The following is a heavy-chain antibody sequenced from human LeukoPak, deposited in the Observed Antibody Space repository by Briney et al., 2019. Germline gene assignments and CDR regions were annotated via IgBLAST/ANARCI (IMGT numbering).Heavy chain of an antibody. CDR1: GFTFSSYW. D-gene: IGHD4-23*01. CDR2: IKQDGSEK. Sequence: GGSLRLSCAASGFTFSSYWMSWVRQAPGKGLEWVANIKQDGSEKYYVDSVKGRFTISRDNAKNSLYLQMNSLRAEDTAVYYCARDRVVGTWDPRFNYWGQGTLVTVSS. V-gene: IGHV3-7*01. J-gene: IGHJ4*02. CDR3: ARDRVVGTWDPRFNY.